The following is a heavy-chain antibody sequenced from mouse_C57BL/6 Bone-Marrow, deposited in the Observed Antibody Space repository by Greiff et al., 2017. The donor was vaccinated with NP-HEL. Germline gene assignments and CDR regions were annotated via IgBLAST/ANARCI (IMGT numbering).Heavy chain of an antibody. CDR1: GYTFTSYW. D-gene: IGHD4-1*01. Sequence: QVQLQQPGAELVKPGASVKLSCKASGYTFTSYWMPWVKQRPGQGLEWIGNINPSNGGTNYNEKFKSKATLTVDKSSSTAYMQLSSLTSEDSAVYYCARLTETYYFDCWGKGTTLTVSS. CDR3: ARLTETYYFDC. J-gene: IGHJ2*01. V-gene: IGHV1-53*01. CDR2: INPSNGGT.